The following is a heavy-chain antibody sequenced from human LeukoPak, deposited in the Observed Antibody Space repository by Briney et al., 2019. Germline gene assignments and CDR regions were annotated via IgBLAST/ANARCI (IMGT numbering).Heavy chain of an antibody. Sequence: GGSLRLSCAASGFTFSSYGMHWVRQAPGKGLEWVAVISYDGSIKYYADSAKGRFAISRDSSQNTLYLQMSSLRSEDTAAYYCARDGDLGVMVVATTDVAYYFDYWGQGTLVTVSS. CDR3: ARDGDLGVMVVATTDVAYYFDY. J-gene: IGHJ4*02. D-gene: IGHD2-15*01. V-gene: IGHV3-30*03. CDR2: ISYDGSIK. CDR1: GFTFSSYG.